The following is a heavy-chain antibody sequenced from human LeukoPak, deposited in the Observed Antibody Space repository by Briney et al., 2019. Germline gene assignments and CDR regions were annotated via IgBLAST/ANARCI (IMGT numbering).Heavy chain of an antibody. D-gene: IGHD2-21*02. CDR1: GFTFTSSA. V-gene: IGHV1-58*02. CDR2: IVVGSGNT. J-gene: IGHJ6*02. Sequence: SVKVSCKASGFTFTSSAMQWVRQARGQRLEWIGWIVVGSGNTNYAQKFQERVTITRDMSTSTAYMELSSLRSEDTAVYYCAADGEGRVTAILGEVSGMDVWGQGTTVTVS. CDR3: AADGEGRVTAILGEVSGMDV.